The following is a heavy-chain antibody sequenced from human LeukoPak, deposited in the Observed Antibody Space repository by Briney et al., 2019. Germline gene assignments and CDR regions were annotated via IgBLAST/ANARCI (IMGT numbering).Heavy chain of an antibody. D-gene: IGHD3-9*01. Sequence: GGSLRLSCAASGFTFSSYWMSWVRQAPGKGLEWVANIKQDGSEKYYVDSVKGRFTISRDNAKNSLYLQMNSLRAEDTAVYYCARIDSNPVYDILNGYYRYWGQGTLVTVYS. CDR3: ARIDSNPVYDILNGYYRY. CDR1: GFTFSSYW. V-gene: IGHV3-7*01. CDR2: IKQDGSEK. J-gene: IGHJ4*02.